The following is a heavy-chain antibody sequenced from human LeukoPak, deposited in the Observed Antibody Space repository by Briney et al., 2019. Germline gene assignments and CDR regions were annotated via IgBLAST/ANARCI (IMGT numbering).Heavy chain of an antibody. CDR1: GFTLTDWW. J-gene: IGHJ4*02. Sequence: GGSLRLSCAVSGFTLTDWWMHWVRQAPGKGLMWVSRINEDGRTINYADSVEGRFTISRDDSKNTLYLQMNSLRAEDTAVYYCAKDLGRCRNNYFDYWGQGTLVTVSS. D-gene: IGHD1-26*01. CDR2: INEDGRTI. CDR3: AKDLGRCRNNYFDY. V-gene: IGHV3-74*01.